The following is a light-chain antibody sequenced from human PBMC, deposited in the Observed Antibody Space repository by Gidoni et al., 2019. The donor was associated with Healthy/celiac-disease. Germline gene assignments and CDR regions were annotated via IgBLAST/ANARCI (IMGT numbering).Light chain of an antibody. Sequence: DIVMTQSPLSLPVTPGEPASISCRSSQSLLHSNGYNYLDWYLQKPGQSPQLLIYLGSNRASGVPDRFSGSGSGTDFTLKISRVEAEDVGVYYCMQALQTQGTFXQXTKVEIK. CDR2: LGS. V-gene: IGKV2-28*01. J-gene: IGKJ1*01. CDR3: MQALQTQGT. CDR1: QSLLHSNGYNY.